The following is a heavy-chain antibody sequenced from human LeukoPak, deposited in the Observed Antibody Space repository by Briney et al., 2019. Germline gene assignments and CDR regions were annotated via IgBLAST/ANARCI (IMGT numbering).Heavy chain of an antibody. CDR2: VYTSGNA. CDR1: GDSISSYS. Sequence: SETLSLTCTVSGDSISSYSWSWVRQPAGKGLEWIGRVYTSGNANYNRSLKSRVTMSVDTSENQFSLKLSSVTAADAAVYYCARVSGINSGRYMGYYNYYGMDVWGQGTTVTVSS. V-gene: IGHV4-4*07. J-gene: IGHJ6*02. CDR3: ARVSGINSGRYMGYYNYYGMDV. D-gene: IGHD1-26*01.